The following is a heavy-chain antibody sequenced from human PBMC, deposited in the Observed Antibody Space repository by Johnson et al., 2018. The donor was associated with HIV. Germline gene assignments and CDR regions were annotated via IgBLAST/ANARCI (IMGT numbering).Heavy chain of an antibody. CDR3: TTGISWFGAITFDI. D-gene: IGHD3-10*01. CDR2: IWLDGSNK. J-gene: IGHJ3*02. CDR1: GFTFSSYG. V-gene: IGHV3-33*01. Sequence: QVQLVESGGGLVQPGGSLRLSCAASGFTFSSYGLHWVRQAPGMGLEWVAVIWLDGSNKYYADSVKGRFTISRDDSKNTLYLQMNSLKTEDTAVYYCTTGISWFGAITFDIWGQGTMVTVSS.